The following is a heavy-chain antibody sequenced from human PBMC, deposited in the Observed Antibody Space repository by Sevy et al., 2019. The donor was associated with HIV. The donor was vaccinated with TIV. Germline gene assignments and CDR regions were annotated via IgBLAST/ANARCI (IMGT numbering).Heavy chain of an antibody. Sequence: GGSLRLSCAASGFTFSNYAMSWVRQAPGKGLEWVSTFSFGCGKINYADSVKGRFTISRDNSKNTLYLQMNSLSAEDTALYYCAREGGSKPHDYWGQGTLVTVSS. CDR1: GFTFSNYA. V-gene: IGHV3-23*01. CDR3: AREGGSKPHDY. J-gene: IGHJ4*02. CDR2: FSFGCGKI. D-gene: IGHD2-2*01.